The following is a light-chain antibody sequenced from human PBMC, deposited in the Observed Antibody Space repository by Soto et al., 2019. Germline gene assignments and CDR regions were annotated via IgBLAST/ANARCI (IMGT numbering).Light chain of an antibody. CDR3: QKYNSALFT. J-gene: IGKJ3*01. V-gene: IGKV1-27*01. Sequence: DIQMTQSPSSLSASVGDRVTITCRASQGISNYLAWYQQKPGKVPKLLIYAASTLQSGVPSRFSGSGXXTXFTLTISSLQPEDVATYYCQKYNSALFTFGPGTKVDIK. CDR1: QGISNY. CDR2: AAS.